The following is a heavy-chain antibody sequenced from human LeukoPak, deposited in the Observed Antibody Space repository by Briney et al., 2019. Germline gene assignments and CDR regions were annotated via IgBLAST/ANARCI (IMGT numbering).Heavy chain of an antibody. CDR2: ISSTSTYI. CDR1: GFTFSTYS. CDR3: AREYSSTWTNYYYYGMDV. J-gene: IGHJ6*02. V-gene: IGHV3-21*01. Sequence: GGSLRLSCAASGFTFSTYSMNWVRQAPGKGLEWVSSISSTSTYIYYADSVKGRFTISRDNAKNSLYLQMHSLRAEDTAVYYCAREYSSTWTNYYYYGMDVWGQRTTVTVSS. D-gene: IGHD6-13*01.